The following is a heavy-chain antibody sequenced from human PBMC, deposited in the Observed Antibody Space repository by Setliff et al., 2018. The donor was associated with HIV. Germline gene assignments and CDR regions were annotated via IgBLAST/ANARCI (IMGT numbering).Heavy chain of an antibody. J-gene: IGHJ3*02. D-gene: IGHD2-8*01. CDR1: GYTFSTYA. V-gene: IGHV1-3*01. Sequence: ASVKVSCKASGYTFSTYAMHWVRQAPGQRLEWMGWINAGNGNTKYSQKFQGRVTITRDTSASTAYMEVSSLRSEDTAVYYCASKVYCTNGVCLDAFDIWGQGTKVTVS. CDR3: ASKVYCTNGVCLDAFDI. CDR2: INAGNGNT.